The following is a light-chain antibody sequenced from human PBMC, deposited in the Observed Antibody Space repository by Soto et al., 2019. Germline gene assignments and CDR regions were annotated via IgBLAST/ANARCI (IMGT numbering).Light chain of an antibody. Sequence: DIHMTQSPSSLSASVGDRVNITCRASQGISNYLGWFQQKPGQAPKSLIYSASSLQSGVPSKFSGSGSGTDFTLTISSLQPEDSATYYCHQYNSLPLTFGGGTKVEI. V-gene: IGKV1-16*02. J-gene: IGKJ4*01. CDR1: QGISNY. CDR2: SAS. CDR3: HQYNSLPLT.